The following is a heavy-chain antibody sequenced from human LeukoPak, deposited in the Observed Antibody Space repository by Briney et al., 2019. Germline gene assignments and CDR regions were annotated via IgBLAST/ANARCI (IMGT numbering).Heavy chain of an antibody. CDR3: TKGESVGCGFGEFPLDF. D-gene: IGHD3-10*01. J-gene: IGHJ4*02. CDR2: ISYDGSNK. Sequence: GGSLRLSCAASGFTFSNYAMDWVRQAPGKGLEWVAIISYDGSNKYYADSVKGRFAISRDNSKSTLYLQMNSLRVEDTAVYYCTKGESVGCGFGEFPLDFWGQGTLVTVSS. V-gene: IGHV3-30-3*02. CDR1: GFTFSNYA.